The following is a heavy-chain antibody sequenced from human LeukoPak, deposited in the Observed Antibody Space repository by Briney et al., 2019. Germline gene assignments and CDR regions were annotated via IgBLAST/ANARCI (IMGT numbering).Heavy chain of an antibody. V-gene: IGHV3-21*01. J-gene: IGHJ4*02. Sequence: TGGSLRLSCAASGFTFSSYSMNWVRQAPGKGLEWVSSISSSSSYIYYADSVKGRFTISRDNAKNSLYLQMNSLRAEDTAVYYCARISTIEVRHWGQGTLVTVSS. CDR2: ISSSSSYI. CDR1: GFTFSSYS. D-gene: IGHD6-19*01. CDR3: ARISTIEVRH.